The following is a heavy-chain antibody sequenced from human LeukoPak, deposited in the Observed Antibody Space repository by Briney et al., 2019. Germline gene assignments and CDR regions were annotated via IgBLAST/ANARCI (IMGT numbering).Heavy chain of an antibody. CDR3: ANYCSGGSCSNYGMDV. J-gene: IGHJ6*02. Sequence: PSETLSLTCTVSGGSINSYYWSWIRQPPGKGLEWIGYIYHSGSTYYNPSLKSRVTISVDRSKNQFSLKLSSVTAADTAVYYCANYCSGGSCSNYGMDVWGQGTTVTVSS. CDR1: GGSINSYY. CDR2: IYHSGST. D-gene: IGHD2-15*01. V-gene: IGHV4-59*04.